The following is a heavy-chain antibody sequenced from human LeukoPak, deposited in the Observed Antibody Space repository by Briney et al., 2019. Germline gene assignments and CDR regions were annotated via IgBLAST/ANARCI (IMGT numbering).Heavy chain of an antibody. Sequence: GGSLRLSCVASGFTFSSYWMSWVRQAPGKGLEWVANIKEDGSEKYYVDSVKGRFTISRDNAKNSLYLQMNSLRAEDTAVYYCASALYNGGWYWGQGTLVTVSS. J-gene: IGHJ4*02. CDR3: ASALYNGGWY. V-gene: IGHV3-7*01. CDR1: GFTFSSYW. CDR2: IKEDGSEK. D-gene: IGHD6-19*01.